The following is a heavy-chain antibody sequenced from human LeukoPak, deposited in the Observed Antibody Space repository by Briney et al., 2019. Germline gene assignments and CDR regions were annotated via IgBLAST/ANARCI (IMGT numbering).Heavy chain of an antibody. J-gene: IGHJ4*02. Sequence: SETLSLTCTVSGGSISSSSYYWGWIRQPPGKGLEWIGSIYYSGSTYYNPSLKSRVTISVDTSKNQFSLKLSSVTAADTAVYYCARDLYGGNPGVDYWGQGTLVTVSS. CDR3: ARDLYGGNPGVDY. V-gene: IGHV4-39*07. D-gene: IGHD4-23*01. CDR2: IYYSGST. CDR1: GGSISSSSYY.